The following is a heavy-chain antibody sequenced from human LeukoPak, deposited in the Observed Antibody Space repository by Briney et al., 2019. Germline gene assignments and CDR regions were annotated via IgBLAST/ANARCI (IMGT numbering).Heavy chain of an antibody. Sequence: ASVKVSCKVSGYTLTELSMHWVRQAPGKGLEWMGGFDPEDGETIYAQKFQGRVTMTEDTSTDTAYMELSSLRSEDTAVYYSATPNLYYDSSGYDYWGQGTLVTVSS. V-gene: IGHV1-24*01. CDR2: FDPEDGET. D-gene: IGHD3-22*01. CDR1: GYTLTELS. CDR3: ATPNLYYDSSGYDY. J-gene: IGHJ4*02.